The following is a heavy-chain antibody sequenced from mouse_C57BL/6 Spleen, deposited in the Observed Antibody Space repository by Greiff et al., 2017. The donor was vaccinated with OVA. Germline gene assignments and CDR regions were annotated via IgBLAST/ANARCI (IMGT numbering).Heavy chain of an antibody. V-gene: IGHV5-17*01. CDR1: GFTFSDYG. J-gene: IGHJ2*01. D-gene: IGHD3-1*01. Sequence: EVKLMESGGGLVKPGGSLKLSCAASGFTFSDYGMHWVRQAPEKGLEWVAYISSGSSTIYYADTVKGRFTISRDNAKNTLFLQMTSLRSEDTAMYYCAREGLTPHFDDWGQGTTLTVSS. CDR2: ISSGSSTI. CDR3: AREGLTPHFDD.